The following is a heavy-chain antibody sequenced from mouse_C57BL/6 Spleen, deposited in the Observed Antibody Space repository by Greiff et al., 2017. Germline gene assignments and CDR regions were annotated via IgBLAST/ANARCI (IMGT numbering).Heavy chain of an antibody. CDR1: GYTFTSYW. CDR3: ARGIYGSLYYFDY. D-gene: IGHD1-1*01. V-gene: IGHV1-7*01. CDR2: INPSSGYT. Sequence: QVQLQQSGAELAKPGASVKLSCKASGYTFTSYWLHWVKQRPGQGLEWIGYINPSSGYTKYNQKFKDKATLTADKSSSTAYMQLSSLTYEDSAVYYCARGIYGSLYYFDYWGQGTTLTVSS. J-gene: IGHJ2*01.